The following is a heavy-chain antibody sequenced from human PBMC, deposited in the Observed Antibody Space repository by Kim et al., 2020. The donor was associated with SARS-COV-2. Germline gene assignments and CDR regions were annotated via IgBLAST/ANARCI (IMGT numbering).Heavy chain of an antibody. V-gene: IGHV4-59*01. D-gene: IGHD2-8*01. Sequence: SETLSLTCTVSGGSISSYYWSWIRQPPGKGLEWIGYIYYCGSTNYNPSLKSRVTISVDTSKNQFSLKLSSVTAADTAVYYCARRTKGERGAFDIWGQGTMVTVSS. J-gene: IGHJ3*02. CDR1: GGSISSYY. CDR3: ARRTKGERGAFDI. CDR2: IYYCGST.